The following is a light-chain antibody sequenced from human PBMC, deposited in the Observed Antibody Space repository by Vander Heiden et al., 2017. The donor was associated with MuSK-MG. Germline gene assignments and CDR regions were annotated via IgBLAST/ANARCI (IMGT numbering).Light chain of an antibody. J-gene: IGKJ5*01. CDR1: QSVSRY. CDR3: QQRSSWPIT. Sequence: ENVLTQSPATRSLSPGEIATLSCRASQSVSRYLVWYQQRPGQAPRLLIYDASHRATGVPARFSGSGSGTDFTLTISSLEPEDFAVYYCQQRSSWPITFGQGTRLQIK. V-gene: IGKV3-11*01. CDR2: DAS.